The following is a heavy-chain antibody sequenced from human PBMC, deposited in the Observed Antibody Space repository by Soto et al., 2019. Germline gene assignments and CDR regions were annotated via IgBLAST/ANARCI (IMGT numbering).Heavy chain of an antibody. CDR2: ISGSGGST. V-gene: IGHV3-23*01. CDR1: GFTFSSYA. J-gene: IGHJ4*02. Sequence: GGSLRLSCAASGFTFSSYAMSWVRQAPGKGLEWVSAISGSGGSTYYADSVKGRFTISRDNSKNTFYLQMSSLKTEDTSVYYCATFKLGSGWEAFDYWGQGTLVTVSS. CDR3: ATFKLGSGWEAFDY. D-gene: IGHD6-19*01.